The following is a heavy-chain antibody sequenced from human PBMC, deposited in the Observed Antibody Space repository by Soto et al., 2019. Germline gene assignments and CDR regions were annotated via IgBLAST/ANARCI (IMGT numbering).Heavy chain of an antibody. CDR2: ISYDGSNK. Sequence: GGSLRLSCAASGFTFCSYGMHWVRKAPGKGLEWVAVISYDGSNKYYADSVKGRFTISGDKSKNQFSLKLRSVTAADTAVYFCARTGKFYYYDNSGLPFDPWGQGTLVTVSS. CDR3: ARTGKFYYYDNSGLPFDP. J-gene: IGHJ5*02. V-gene: IGHV3-30*03. CDR1: GFTFCSYG. D-gene: IGHD3-22*01.